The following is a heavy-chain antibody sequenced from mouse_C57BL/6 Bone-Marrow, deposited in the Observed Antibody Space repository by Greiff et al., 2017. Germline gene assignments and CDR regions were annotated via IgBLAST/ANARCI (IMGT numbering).Heavy chain of an antibody. CDR1: GFNIKDYY. D-gene: IGHD2-2*01. J-gene: IGHJ3*01. CDR2: IDPEDGET. V-gene: IGHV14-2*01. Sequence: VQLQQSGAELVKPGASVKLSCTASGFNIKDYYMHWVKQRTEQGLEWIGRIDPEDGETKYAPKFQGKATITADTSSNTAYLQLSSLTSEDTAVYYCPSQGYGYHFAYWGQGTLVTVSA. CDR3: PSQGYGYHFAY.